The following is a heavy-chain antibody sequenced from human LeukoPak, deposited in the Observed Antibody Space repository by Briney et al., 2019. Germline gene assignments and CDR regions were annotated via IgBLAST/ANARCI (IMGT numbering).Heavy chain of an antibody. D-gene: IGHD1-26*01. J-gene: IGHJ4*02. V-gene: IGHV5-51*01. Sequence: GESLKISCKGSGYSFADYWIGWVRQMPGKGLEWLGIIYPGDSDIRYSPSFQGQVAISADRSISAAYLQWSSLKSSDTAMYYCARLGVEPTYFDYWGQGTLVTVSS. CDR2: IYPGDSDI. CDR3: ARLGVEPTYFDY. CDR1: GYSFADYW.